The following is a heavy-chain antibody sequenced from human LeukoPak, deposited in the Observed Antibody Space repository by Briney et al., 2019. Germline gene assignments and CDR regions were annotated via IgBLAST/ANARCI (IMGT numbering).Heavy chain of an antibody. CDR2: IGTSGGRT. D-gene: IGHD3-22*01. V-gene: IGHV3-23*01. CDR3: ARGTLFYYDPPLDAFDI. J-gene: IGHJ3*02. CDR1: GFTFNTYA. Sequence: PGGSLRLSCAASGFTFNTYAMNWVRQTPGKGLEWVSAIGTSGGRTFYADSVKGRFTISRDNSKNTLYLQMNSLRAEDTAVYYCARGTLFYYDPPLDAFDIWGQGTMVTVSS.